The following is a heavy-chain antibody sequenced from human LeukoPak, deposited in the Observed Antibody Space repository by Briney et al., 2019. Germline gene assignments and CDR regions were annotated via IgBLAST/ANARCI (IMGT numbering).Heavy chain of an antibody. Sequence: GGSLRLSCAASGFTFSSYAMSWVRQAPGKGLEWVSVIYSGGSTYYADSVKGRFTISRHNSKNTLYLQMNSLRAEDTAVYYCAKDESPIVGASNDAFDIWGQGTMVTVSS. CDR3: AKDESPIVGASNDAFDI. J-gene: IGHJ3*02. CDR1: GFTFSSYA. D-gene: IGHD1-26*01. V-gene: IGHV3-53*04. CDR2: IYSGGST.